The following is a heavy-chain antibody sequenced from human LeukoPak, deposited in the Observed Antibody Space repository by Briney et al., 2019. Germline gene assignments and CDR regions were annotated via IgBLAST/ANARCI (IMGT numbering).Heavy chain of an antibody. CDR3: ARQSVRAIAIAARPGDYFDY. J-gene: IGHJ4*02. CDR2: IYYSGNT. Sequence: PSETLSLTCTVSGGSISSSSDYWGWIRQPPGKGLEWIGSIYYSGNTYYNPSLKSRVTISLDTSKNQFSLKLSSVTAADTAVYYCARQSVRAIAIAARPGDYFDYWSQGTLVTVS. D-gene: IGHD6-6*01. CDR1: GGSISSSSDY. V-gene: IGHV4-39*01.